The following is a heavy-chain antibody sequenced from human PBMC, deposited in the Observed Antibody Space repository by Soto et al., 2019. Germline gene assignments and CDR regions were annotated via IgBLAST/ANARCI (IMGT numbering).Heavy chain of an antibody. CDR3: ARDRHEDSSGWYGDYYYYGMDV. CDR2: IIPIFGTA. CDR1: GGTFSSYA. V-gene: IGHV1-69*13. D-gene: IGHD6-19*01. J-gene: IGHJ6*02. Sequence: SVKVSCKXSGGTFSSYAISWVRQAPGQGLEWMGGIIPIFGTANYAQKFQGRVTITADESTSTAYMELSSLRSEDTAVYYCARDRHEDSSGWYGDYYYYGMDVWGQGTTVTVSS.